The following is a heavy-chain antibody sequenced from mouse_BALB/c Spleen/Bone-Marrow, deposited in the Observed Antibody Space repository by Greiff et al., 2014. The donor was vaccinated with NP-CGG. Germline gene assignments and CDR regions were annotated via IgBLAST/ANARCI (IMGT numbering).Heavy chain of an antibody. CDR2: ISGGSSTI. CDR3: ARRVYGSQVIGV. CDR1: GFTFSSFG. Sequence: EVKLLESGGGLVQPGGSRKLSCAASGFTFSSFGMHWVRQAPEKGLEWVAYISGGSSTIYYADTVKGRFTISRDNAKNTLFLQMTSLRSEDAAMYYCARRVYGSQVIGVWGAGTTVTVSS. J-gene: IGHJ1*01. V-gene: IGHV5-17*02. D-gene: IGHD2-2*01.